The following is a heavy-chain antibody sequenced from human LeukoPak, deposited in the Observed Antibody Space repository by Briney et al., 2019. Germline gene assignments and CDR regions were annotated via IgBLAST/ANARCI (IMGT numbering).Heavy chain of an antibody. CDR1: GYIFTRYG. V-gene: IGHV1-18*01. CDR2: ISAYNGNT. CDR3: ARVRHSSGWYFSIRSLYFDY. Sequence: ASVKVSCKASGYIFTRYGISWVRQAPGQGLEWMGWISAYNGNTNYAQKLQRRVTMTTDTSTSTAYMELRSLRSDDTAVYYCARVRHSSGWYFSIRSLYFDYWGQGTLVTVSS. J-gene: IGHJ4*02. D-gene: IGHD6-19*01.